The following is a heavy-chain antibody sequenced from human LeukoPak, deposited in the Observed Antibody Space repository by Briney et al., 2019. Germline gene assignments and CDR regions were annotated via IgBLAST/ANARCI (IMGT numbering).Heavy chain of an antibody. Sequence: PGGSLRLSCAASGFSFSSDGMSWVRQAPGKGLEWISGILGGAGSTYYADSVKGRFTISRDNSKNTLYLQMNSLRAEDTAVYYCAHGTMYQLDYWGQGTLVTVSS. CDR1: GFSFSSDG. CDR3: AHGTMYQLDY. D-gene: IGHD2-2*01. V-gene: IGHV3-23*01. CDR2: ILGGAGST. J-gene: IGHJ4*02.